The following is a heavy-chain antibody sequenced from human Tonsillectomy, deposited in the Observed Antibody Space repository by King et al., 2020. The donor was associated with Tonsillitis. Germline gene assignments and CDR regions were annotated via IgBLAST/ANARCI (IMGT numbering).Heavy chain of an antibody. CDR3: ASGYSNTWDESKY. CDR2: IWFDVTNK. D-gene: IGHD6-13*01. V-gene: IGHV3-33*08. CDR1: GFTFSSYD. J-gene: IGHJ4*02. Sequence: QLVQSGGGVVQLGRSPRLSCAASGFTFSSYDMHWVRLAPGKGLEWVAVIWFDVTNKYYAESVKGRFTISRDNSKNTLFLQMNSLRAEDTAVYYCASGYSNTWDESKYWGQGTLVTVSS.